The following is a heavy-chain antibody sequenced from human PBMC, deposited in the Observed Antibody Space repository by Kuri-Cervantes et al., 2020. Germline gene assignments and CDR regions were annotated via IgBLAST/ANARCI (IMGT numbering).Heavy chain of an antibody. CDR2: ISASGGST. Sequence: GESLKISCAASGFTLINHVMSWVRQAPGKGLEWVSTISASGGSTYYTDSVKGRFIISRDNSKNTLFLQMDSLRAEDTAVYYCAKDSNRIDSPVDSWGQGVLVTVSS. D-gene: IGHD1-14*01. J-gene: IGHJ4*02. CDR3: AKDSNRIDSPVDS. CDR1: GFTLINHV. V-gene: IGHV3-23*01.